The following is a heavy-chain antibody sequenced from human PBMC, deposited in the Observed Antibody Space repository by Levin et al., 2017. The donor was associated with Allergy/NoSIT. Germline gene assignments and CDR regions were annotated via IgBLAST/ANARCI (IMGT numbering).Heavy chain of an antibody. CDR3: ARGSTVTTSWAAY. CDR2: INHSGST. Sequence: SQTLSLTCAVYGGSFSGYYWSWIRQPPGKGLEWIGEINHSGSTNYNPSLKSRVTISVDTSKNQFSLKLSSVTAADTAVYYCARGSTVTTSWAAYWGQGTLVTVSS. J-gene: IGHJ4*02. V-gene: IGHV4-34*01. CDR1: GGSFSGYY. D-gene: IGHD4-17*01.